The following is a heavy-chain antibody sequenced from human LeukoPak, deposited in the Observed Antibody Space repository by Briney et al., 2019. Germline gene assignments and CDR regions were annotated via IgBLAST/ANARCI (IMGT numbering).Heavy chain of an antibody. CDR3: AKHYGSGTYYNDLDY. CDR1: GFTFSSYA. D-gene: IGHD3-10*01. V-gene: IGHV3-23*01. Sequence: PGGSLRLSCAASGFTFSSYAMSWVRRAPGKGLEWVSAIYSNGGSTFYADSVKGQFTISRDNSQNTLYLQMNSLRAEDTAIYYCAKHYGSGTYYNDLDYWGQGTLVTVSS. CDR2: IYSNGGST. J-gene: IGHJ4*02.